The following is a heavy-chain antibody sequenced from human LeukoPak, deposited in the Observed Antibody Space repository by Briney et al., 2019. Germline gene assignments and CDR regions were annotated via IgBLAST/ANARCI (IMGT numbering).Heavy chain of an antibody. D-gene: IGHD6-13*01. CDR3: AKSPHYDSSWYYFDY. CDR2: ISGGGGST. V-gene: IGHV3-23*01. J-gene: IGHJ4*02. Sequence: PGGSLRLSCAASRFTFSRYAMSWVRQAPGKGLEWVSAISGGGGSTYYADSVKGRFTISRDNSMNTLYLQMNSLRAEDTAIYYCAKSPHYDSSWYYFDYWGQGTLVTVSS. CDR1: RFTFSRYA.